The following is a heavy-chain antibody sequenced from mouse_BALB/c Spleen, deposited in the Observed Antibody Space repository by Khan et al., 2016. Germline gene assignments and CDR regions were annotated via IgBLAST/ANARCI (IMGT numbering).Heavy chain of an antibody. CDR1: GYSFTDYF. J-gene: IGHJ4*01. Sequence: VQLQQPGPELAKPGASVKISCKASGYSFTDYFVTWVMQSHGERLVWIGRINVYSGDAFYNQKFKGKATLTVDKSSSQAHMEHRSLASEDSTVYYSTSFGSSLWGQGTSGTVTS. CDR3: TSFGSSL. D-gene: IGHD1-1*01. CDR2: INVYSGDA. V-gene: IGHV1-20*02.